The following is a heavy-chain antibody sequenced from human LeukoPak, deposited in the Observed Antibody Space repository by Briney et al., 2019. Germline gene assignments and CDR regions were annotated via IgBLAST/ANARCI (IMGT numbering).Heavy chain of an antibody. CDR3: ARGYCSSTSCYTGNDY. D-gene: IGHD2-2*02. V-gene: IGHV1-69*13. J-gene: IGHJ4*02. CDR1: GGTFSSYA. CDR2: IIPIFGTA. Sequence: SVKVSYKASGGTFSSYAISWVRQAPGQGLEWMGGIIPIFGTANYAQKFQGRVTITADESTSTAYMELSSLGSEDTAVYYCARGYCSSTSCYTGNDYWGQGTLVTVSS.